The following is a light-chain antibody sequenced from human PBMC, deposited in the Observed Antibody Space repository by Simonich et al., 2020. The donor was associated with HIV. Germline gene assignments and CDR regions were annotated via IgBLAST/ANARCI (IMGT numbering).Light chain of an antibody. CDR3: MQGIHLPYT. CDR1: QSLLHSDGRTY. Sequence: DIVMTQSPLSLPVTPGEPASISCKSSQSLLHSDGRTYLYWYLQKPGQSPQLLSYEISGRFSGVPDRFSGSGSGTDFTLQISRVEAEDVGVYYCMQGIHLPYTFGQGTKVEIK. J-gene: IGKJ2*01. V-gene: IGKV2-29*02. CDR2: EIS.